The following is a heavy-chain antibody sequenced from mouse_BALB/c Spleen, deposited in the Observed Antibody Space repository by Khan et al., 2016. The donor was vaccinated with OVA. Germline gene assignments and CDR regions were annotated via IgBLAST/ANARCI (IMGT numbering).Heavy chain of an antibody. J-gene: IGHJ2*01. CDR2: ISYSGRT. V-gene: IGHV3-2*02. CDR3: ARSVTITTVVATDFDY. CDR1: GYSITSDYA. D-gene: IGHD1-1*01. Sequence: VQLKQSGPGLVKPSQSLSLTCTVTGYSITSDYAWNWIRQFPGNKLEWMGYISYSGRTSYNPSLKSRISITRDTSKNQFFLQLNSWTTEDTATYYGARSVTITTVVATDFDYWGQGTTLTVSS.